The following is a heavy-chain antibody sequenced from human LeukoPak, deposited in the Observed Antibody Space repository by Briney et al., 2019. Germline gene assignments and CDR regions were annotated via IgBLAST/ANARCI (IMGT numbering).Heavy chain of an antibody. CDR1: GYTFSSYG. J-gene: IGHJ4*02. CDR2: ISAYNGKT. Sequence: ASMKVSCKASGYTFSSYGVTWVRQAPGQGLEWMGWISAYNGKTNYAQKLQGRVTMTTDTSTSTAYMELRSLRSDDTAVYYCARRQLVLRTNDYWGQGTLVTVSS. V-gene: IGHV1-18*01. D-gene: IGHD6-13*01. CDR3: ARRQLVLRTNDY.